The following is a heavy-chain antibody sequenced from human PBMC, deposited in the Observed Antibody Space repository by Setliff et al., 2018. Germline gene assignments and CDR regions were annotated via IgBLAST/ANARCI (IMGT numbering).Heavy chain of an antibody. V-gene: IGHV3-23*01. CDR2: ISGNDGRT. Sequence: GGSLRLSCAASGFTFSNYAMSWVRQAPGKGLEWVSTISGNDGRTYYADSVQGRFTISRDNAKNSLYLQLNSLRAEDTAVYYCATSDYGDYFIADVWGKGTTVTVSS. CDR1: GFTFSNYA. D-gene: IGHD4-17*01. CDR3: ATSDYGDYFIADV. J-gene: IGHJ6*04.